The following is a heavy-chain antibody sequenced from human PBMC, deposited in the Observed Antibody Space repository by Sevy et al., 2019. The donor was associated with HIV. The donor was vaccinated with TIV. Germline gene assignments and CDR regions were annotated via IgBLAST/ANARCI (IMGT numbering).Heavy chain of an antibody. J-gene: IGHJ5*01. CDR1: GFTFSDYT. D-gene: IGHD3-10*01. V-gene: IGHV3-30*04. CDR3: TRVRGLLGWFDS. Sequence: GGSLRLSCAASGFTFSDYTIHGVRQAPGKGPEWVAVISYDGSRTSYADSVKGRFTISRDNSKNTLFLQMNSLRVADTAVYYCTRVRGLLGWFDSWGQGTLVTVSS. CDR2: ISYDGSRT.